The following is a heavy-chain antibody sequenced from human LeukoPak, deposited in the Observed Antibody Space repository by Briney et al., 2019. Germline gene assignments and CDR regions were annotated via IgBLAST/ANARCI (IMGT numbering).Heavy chain of an antibody. CDR2: MNPNSGNT. J-gene: IGHJ4*02. D-gene: IGHD3-22*01. V-gene: IGHV1-8*03. CDR3: ARGRGPDSSGYWIYFDY. CDR1: GYTFTSYD. Sequence: ASVKVSCKASGYTFTSYDINWVRQATGQGLEWMGWMNPNSGNTGYAQKFQGRVTITRNTSISTAYMELSSLRSEDTAVYYCARGRGPDSSGYWIYFDYWGQGTLVTVSS.